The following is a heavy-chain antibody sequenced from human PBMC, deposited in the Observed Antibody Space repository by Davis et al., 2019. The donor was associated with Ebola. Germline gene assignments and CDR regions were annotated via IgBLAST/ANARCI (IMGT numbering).Heavy chain of an antibody. D-gene: IGHD3-10*01. CDR2: ISGSGST. CDR1: GFTFTNYV. V-gene: IGHV3-23*01. Sequence: PGGSLRLSCAASGFTFTNYVMSWVRQAPGKGLEWVSLISGSGSTYYADSVKGRFTISRDNSKNALFLQMNTLSAEDTAVYYCAVRGFFGSGTWGAFDIWGQGTMVTVSS. J-gene: IGHJ3*02. CDR3: AVRGFFGSGTWGAFDI.